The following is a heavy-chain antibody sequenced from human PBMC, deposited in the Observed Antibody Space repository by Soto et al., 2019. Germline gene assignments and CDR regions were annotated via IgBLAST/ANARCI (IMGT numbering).Heavy chain of an antibody. D-gene: IGHD6-13*01. CDR1: GFTFSSYG. Sequence: QVQLVESGGGVVQPGRSLRLSCAASGFTFSSYGMHWVRQAPGKGLEWVAVISYDGSNKYYADSVKGRFTISRDNSKNKLYLQMNSLRAEDTAVYYCAKDMYLGDSSSPLFFWYYYYGMDVWGQGNTVTVSS. CDR2: ISYDGSNK. CDR3: AKDMYLGDSSSPLFFWYYYYGMDV. V-gene: IGHV3-30*18. J-gene: IGHJ6*02.